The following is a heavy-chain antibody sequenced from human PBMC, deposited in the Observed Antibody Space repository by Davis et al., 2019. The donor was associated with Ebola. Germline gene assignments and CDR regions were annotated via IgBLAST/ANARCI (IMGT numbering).Heavy chain of an antibody. CDR1: GFTFSSYS. CDR2: ISSSSSTI. J-gene: IGHJ4*02. Sequence: GESLKISCAASGFTFSSYSMNWVRQAPGKGLEWVSYISSSSSTIYYADSVKGRFTISRDNAKNSLYLQMNSLRDEDTAVYYCAKADYDFWSGLYNRPLWGQGTLVTVSS. D-gene: IGHD3-3*01. V-gene: IGHV3-48*02. CDR3: AKADYDFWSGLYNRPL.